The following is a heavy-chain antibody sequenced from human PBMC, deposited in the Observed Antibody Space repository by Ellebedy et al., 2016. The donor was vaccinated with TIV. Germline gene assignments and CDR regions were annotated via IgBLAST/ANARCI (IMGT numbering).Heavy chain of an antibody. CDR3: ARGRAADKFWSGYYTPSGLFDY. CDR2: INHSGST. Sequence: SETLSLXXAVYGGSFSGYYWSWIRQPPGKGLEWIGEINHSGSTNYNPSLKSRVTISVDTSKNQFSLKLSSVTAADTAVYYCARGRAADKFWSGYYTPSGLFDYWGQGTLVTVSS. J-gene: IGHJ4*02. D-gene: IGHD3-3*01. CDR1: GGSFSGYY. V-gene: IGHV4-34*01.